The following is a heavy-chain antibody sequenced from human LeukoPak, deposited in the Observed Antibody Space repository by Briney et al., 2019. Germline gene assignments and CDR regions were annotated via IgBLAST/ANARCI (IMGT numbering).Heavy chain of an antibody. D-gene: IGHD6-19*01. J-gene: IGHJ3*02. Sequence: ASVKVSCKASGYTFTSYGISWVRQAPGQGLEWMGWISAYNGNTNYAQKLQGRVTMTTETSTSTAYMELRSLRSEDTAVYYCARYLPISGWYSAIDMWGEGRTVTVSS. CDR1: GYTFTSYG. V-gene: IGHV1-18*01. CDR2: ISAYNGNT. CDR3: ARYLPISGWYSAIDM.